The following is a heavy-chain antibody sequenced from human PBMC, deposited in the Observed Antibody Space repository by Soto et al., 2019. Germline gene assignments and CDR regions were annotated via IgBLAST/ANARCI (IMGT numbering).Heavy chain of an antibody. CDR3: TRPDSGSYCGGDCYLYSWFDS. D-gene: IGHD2-21*02. CDR2: INAGNGNT. CDR1: GYTFTSYA. Sequence: ASVKVSCKASGYTFTSYAMHWVRQAPGQRLEWMGWINAGNGNTKYSQKFQGRVTITRDTSASTAYMELNSVKVEDTAVYYCTRPDSGSYCGGDCYLYSWFDSWGQGTLVTVSS. J-gene: IGHJ5*01. V-gene: IGHV1-3*01.